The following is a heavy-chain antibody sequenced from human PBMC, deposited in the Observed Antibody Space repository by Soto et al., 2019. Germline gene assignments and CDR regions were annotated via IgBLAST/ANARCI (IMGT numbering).Heavy chain of an antibody. Sequence: PETLSLACSISGVSASSGGYYYSWIRQPPGKGLEWIGKIYYSGSTNYNPSLKSRVTISVDTSKNQFSLKLSSVTAADTAMYYCARDVIGYCTSTSCSMNGMDVWGQGTTVTVSS. CDR2: IYYSGST. CDR1: GVSASSGGYY. J-gene: IGHJ6*02. D-gene: IGHD2-2*01. V-gene: IGHV4-61*08. CDR3: ARDVIGYCTSTSCSMNGMDV.